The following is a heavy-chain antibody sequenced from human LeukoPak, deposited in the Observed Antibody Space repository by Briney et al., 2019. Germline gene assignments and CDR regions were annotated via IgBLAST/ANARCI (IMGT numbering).Heavy chain of an antibody. CDR3: ARDGSGGRGSYYADY. Sequence: GGSLRLSCAASGFTFSSYSMNWVRQAPAKGLEWVSSISSSSSYIYYADSVKGRFTISRDNAKNSLYLQMNSLRAEDTAVYYCARDGSGGRGSYYADYWGQGTLVTVSS. CDR2: ISSSSSYI. J-gene: IGHJ4*02. CDR1: GFTFSSYS. D-gene: IGHD1-26*01. V-gene: IGHV3-21*01.